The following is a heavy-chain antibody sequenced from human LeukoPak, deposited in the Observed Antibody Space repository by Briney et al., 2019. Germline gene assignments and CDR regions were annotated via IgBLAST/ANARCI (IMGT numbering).Heavy chain of an antibody. Sequence: PGGSLRLSCAASGFTFTSYAMSWVRQAPGKGLEWVSAITGSGDTTYYADSVKGRFTISRDNSKNTLYLQMNSLRAEDTAVYYCARVHGDYFDYWGQGTLVTVSS. V-gene: IGHV3-23*01. CDR3: ARVHGDYFDY. CDR1: GFTFTSYA. J-gene: IGHJ4*02. CDR2: ITGSGDTT. D-gene: IGHD4-17*01.